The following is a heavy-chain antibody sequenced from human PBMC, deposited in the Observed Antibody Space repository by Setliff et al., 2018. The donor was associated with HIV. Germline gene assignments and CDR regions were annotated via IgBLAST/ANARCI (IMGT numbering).Heavy chain of an antibody. V-gene: IGHV7-4-1*02. D-gene: IGHD5-18*01. CDR3: ARGRLGGYTYGSPPAFFDI. J-gene: IGHJ3*02. CDR2: INTNTGSP. Sequence: ASVKVSCKASGYTFNNYALYWVRQAPGQGFEWMGWINTNTGSPTYAQGFTRRFVFSLDPSVRTAYLQITGLKAEDTAVYYCARGRLGGYTYGSPPAFFDIWGQGTMVTVSS. CDR1: GYTFNNYA.